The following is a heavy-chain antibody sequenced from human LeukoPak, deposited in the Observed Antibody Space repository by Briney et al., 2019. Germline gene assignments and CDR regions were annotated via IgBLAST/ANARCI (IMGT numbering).Heavy chain of an antibody. J-gene: IGHJ6*03. CDR2: MNPNSGNT. V-gene: IGHV1-8*01. D-gene: IGHD3-10*01. Sequence: VASVKVSCKASGYTFTSYDINWVRQATGQGLEWMGWMNPNSGNTGYAQKFQGRVTMTRNTSISTAYTELSSLRSEDTAVYYCARVLSTMVRGVIKNYYYYYMDVWGKGTTVTISS. CDR1: GYTFTSYD. CDR3: ARVLSTMVRGVIKNYYYYYMDV.